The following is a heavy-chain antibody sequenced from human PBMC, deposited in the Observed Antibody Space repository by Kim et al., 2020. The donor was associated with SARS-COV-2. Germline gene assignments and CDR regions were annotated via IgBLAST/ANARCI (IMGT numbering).Heavy chain of an antibody. CDR3: AKMVIMDEYNDFYYYAMDV. D-gene: IGHD2-21*01. CDR2: MSGGGLNK. CDR1: GFTFDIYA. J-gene: IGHJ6*01. V-gene: IGHV3-23*01. Sequence: GGSLRLSCVASGFTFDIYAMSWVRQAPGKGLEWVSVMSGGGLNKFYADSVRGRFTISRDNSKNTLYLQMNSLRDEDTALYDCAKMVIMDEYNDFYYYAMDVWGQGTRGTVSS.